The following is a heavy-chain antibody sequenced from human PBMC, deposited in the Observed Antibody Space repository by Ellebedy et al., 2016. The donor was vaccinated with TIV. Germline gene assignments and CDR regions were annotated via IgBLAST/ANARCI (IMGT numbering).Heavy chain of an antibody. CDR3: ARDYVFDI. CDR1: GFTFSSYG. CDR2: IWFDGSNK. J-gene: IGHJ3*02. V-gene: IGHV3-33*08. Sequence: PGGSLRLSCAASGFTFSSYGMHWVRQAPGKGLEGVAVIWFDGSNKYHADSVKGRFTISRDNSKNTLYLQMNGLRAEDTAVYYCARDYVFDIWGQGTLVSVSS.